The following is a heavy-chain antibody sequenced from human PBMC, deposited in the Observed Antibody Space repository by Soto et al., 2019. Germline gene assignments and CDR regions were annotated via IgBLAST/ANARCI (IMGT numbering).Heavy chain of an antibody. Sequence: GGSLRLSCAASGFTFSSYAMSWVRQAPGKGLEWVSAISGSGGSTYYADSVKGRFTISRDNSKNTLYLQMNSLRAEDTAVYYCAKSYPQGREADRVNFDYWGQGTLVTVSS. D-gene: IGHD3-16*02. CDR1: GFTFSSYA. J-gene: IGHJ4*02. CDR3: AKSYPQGREADRVNFDY. V-gene: IGHV3-23*01. CDR2: ISGSGGST.